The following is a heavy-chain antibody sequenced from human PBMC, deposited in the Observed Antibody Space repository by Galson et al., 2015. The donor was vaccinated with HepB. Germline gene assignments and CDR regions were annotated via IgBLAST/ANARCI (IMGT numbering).Heavy chain of an antibody. CDR3: ARVGIAVAGRAGSDY. CDR1: GGTFSNYA. CDR2: TIPILGIA. Sequence: SVKVSCKASGGTFSNYAITWVRQAPGHGLEWMGTTIPILGIANYAQQFQGRVTITADKSTSPAYMELNSLRSEDTAVYNCARVGIAVAGRAGSDYWGQGTMVTVSS. V-gene: IGHV1-69*04. J-gene: IGHJ4*02. D-gene: IGHD6-13*01.